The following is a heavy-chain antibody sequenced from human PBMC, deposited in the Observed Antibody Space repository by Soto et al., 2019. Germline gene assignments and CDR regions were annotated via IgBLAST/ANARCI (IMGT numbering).Heavy chain of an antibody. Sequence: EVQLVESGGGLVQPGGSLRLSCAASGFTFSRDWMHWVRQSPGKGLVWVSRIKGDGTITNYADSMKGRFTTSRDNAKKTGDLQLNSLTSEDTAVYYCARGGLGNYYNDYWGQGTLVTVSS. D-gene: IGHD3-10*01. CDR2: IKGDGTIT. CDR1: GFTFSRDW. J-gene: IGHJ4*02. V-gene: IGHV3-74*01. CDR3: ARGGLGNYYNDY.